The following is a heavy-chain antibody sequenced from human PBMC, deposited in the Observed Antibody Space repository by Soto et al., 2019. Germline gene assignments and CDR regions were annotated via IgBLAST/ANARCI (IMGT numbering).Heavy chain of an antibody. J-gene: IGHJ4*02. CDR3: AKKNYYDTLGYFDY. D-gene: IGHD3-22*01. Sequence: EVQLLESGGGLVQPGGSLRLSCAASGFTFSSYAMSWVRQAPGKGLEWVSAISGSGGSTYYAASVKGRFTIPRDNSKNTLYLQMNSLRAEDTAVYYCAKKNYYDTLGYFDYWGQGTLVTVSS. CDR1: GFTFSSYA. V-gene: IGHV3-23*01. CDR2: ISGSGGST.